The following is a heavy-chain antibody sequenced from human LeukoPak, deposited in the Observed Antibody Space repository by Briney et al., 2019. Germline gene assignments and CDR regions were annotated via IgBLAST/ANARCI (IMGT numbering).Heavy chain of an antibody. CDR2: IYYSGST. J-gene: IGHJ6*03. V-gene: IGHV4-59*01. D-gene: IGHD3-16*01. Sequence: SETLSLTCTVSGGSISSYYWSWIRQPPGKGLEYIGYIYYSGSTNYNPSLKSRVTISVDTSKNQFSLKLSSVTAADTAVYYCARYGGSRYYYYMDVWGKGTTVTISS. CDR1: GGSISSYY. CDR3: ARYGGSRYYYYMDV.